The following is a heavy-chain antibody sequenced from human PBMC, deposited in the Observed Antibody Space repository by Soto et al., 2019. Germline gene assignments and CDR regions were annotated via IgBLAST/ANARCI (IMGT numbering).Heavy chain of an antibody. Sequence: ASVKVSCKASGYTFTYYTVHWVRQAPGQRLEWMGWINAGDGDTKYSPNFQGRVTITKDTSASTVYMELSSLRSEDTAVYFCTRDYYDSSGYYPKFDYWGQGTLVTVSS. J-gene: IGHJ4*02. CDR3: TRDYYDSSGYYPKFDY. V-gene: IGHV1-3*01. CDR2: INAGDGDT. CDR1: GYTFTYYT. D-gene: IGHD3-22*01.